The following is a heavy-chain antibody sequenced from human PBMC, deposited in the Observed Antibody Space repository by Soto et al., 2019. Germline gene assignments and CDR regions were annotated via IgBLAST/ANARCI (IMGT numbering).Heavy chain of an antibody. CDR2: IYHSGST. J-gene: IGHJ4*02. CDR3: TRSSSTGTTLDY. CDR1: GGSISSGGYS. Sequence: QLQLQESGSGLVKPSQTLSLTCAVSGGSISSGGYSWSWIRQPPGKGLEWVGYIYHSGSTYYNPSLKSRATISIDRSKNQFSLKLSSVTAADTAVYYCTRSSSTGTTLDYWGQGTLVTVSS. D-gene: IGHD2-2*01. V-gene: IGHV4-30-2*01.